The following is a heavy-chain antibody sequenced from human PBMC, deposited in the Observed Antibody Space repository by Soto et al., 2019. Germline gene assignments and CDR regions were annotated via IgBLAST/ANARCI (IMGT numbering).Heavy chain of an antibody. CDR1: GFTLSTSW. V-gene: IGHV3-74*01. CDR3: TRDLVLGSGSCYS. CDR2: IKTDGSET. D-gene: IGHD3-10*01. Sequence: GGSLRLSCAASGFTLSTSWMHWVRQAPGKGLVWVSRIKTDGSETNYADSVKGRFTVSRDNAQNMLYLQMTSLRAEDTAVYYCTRDLVLGSGSCYSWGQGTLVTVSS. J-gene: IGHJ4*02.